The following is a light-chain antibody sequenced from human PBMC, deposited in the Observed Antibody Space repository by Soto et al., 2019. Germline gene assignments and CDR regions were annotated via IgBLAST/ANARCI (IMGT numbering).Light chain of an antibody. V-gene: IGKV1-39*01. CDR3: QQYNSYYT. J-gene: IGKJ2*01. CDR1: QSIRSY. CDR2: AAS. Sequence: DIRMTQSPSSLSASVGDRVTITCRASQSIRSYLNWSQQKPGKAPKLLIYAASSLQSGVTSRFSGSGSGTDFTLTISSLQPEDFATYYCQQYNSYYTFGQGTKLEIK.